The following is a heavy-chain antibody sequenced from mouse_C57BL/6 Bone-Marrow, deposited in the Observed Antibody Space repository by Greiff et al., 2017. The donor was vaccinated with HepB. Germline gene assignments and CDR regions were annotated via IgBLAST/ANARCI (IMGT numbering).Heavy chain of an antibody. V-gene: IGHV1-52*01. CDR2: IDPSDSET. CDR1: GYTFTSYW. Sequence: QVQLQQPGAELVRPGSSVKLSCKASGYTFTSYWMHWVKQRPIQGLEWIGNIDPSDSETHYNQKFKDKATLTVDKSSSTAYIQLSSLTSEDSAVYYCASDYYGSTMDYWGQGTSVTVSS. D-gene: IGHD1-1*01. J-gene: IGHJ4*01. CDR3: ASDYYGSTMDY.